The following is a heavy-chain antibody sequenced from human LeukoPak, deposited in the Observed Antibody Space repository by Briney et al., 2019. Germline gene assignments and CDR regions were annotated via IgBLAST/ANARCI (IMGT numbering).Heavy chain of an antibody. CDR3: ARIAAAGFDAFDI. CDR2: INPSGGST. CDR1: GYTFTSYY. Sequence: ASVKVSCKASGYTFTSYYMHWMRQAPGQGLEWMGIINPSGGSTSYAQKFQGRVTMTRDMSTSTVYMELSSLRSEDTAVYYCARIAAAGFDAFDIWGQGTMVTVSS. V-gene: IGHV1-46*01. D-gene: IGHD6-13*01. J-gene: IGHJ3*02.